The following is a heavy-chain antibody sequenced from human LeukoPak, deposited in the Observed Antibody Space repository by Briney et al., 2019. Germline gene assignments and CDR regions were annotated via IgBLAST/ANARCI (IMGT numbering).Heavy chain of an antibody. Sequence: SGGSLRLSCAAPGFTFSSYAMHWVRQAPGKGLEWVAVISYDGSNKYYADSVKGRFTISRDNSKNTLYLQMNSLRAEDTAVYYCARVALMYSSSPLDYWGQGTLVTVSS. D-gene: IGHD6-6*01. CDR1: GFTFSSYA. V-gene: IGHV3-30-3*01. CDR3: ARVALMYSSSPLDY. J-gene: IGHJ4*02. CDR2: ISYDGSNK.